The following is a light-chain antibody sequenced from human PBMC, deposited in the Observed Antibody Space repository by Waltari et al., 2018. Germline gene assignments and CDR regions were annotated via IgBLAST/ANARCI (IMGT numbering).Light chain of an antibody. CDR1: QSVSSN. V-gene: IGKV3-15*01. Sequence: EIVMTQSPATLSVSPGERATLSCRASQSVSSNLAWYQQKPGQAPRLLIDGASTRATGIPARFSGSESGTEFTLTISSMQSEDFAGYYCQQYNNWPPYTFGQGTKLEIK. J-gene: IGKJ2*01. CDR3: QQYNNWPPYT. CDR2: GAS.